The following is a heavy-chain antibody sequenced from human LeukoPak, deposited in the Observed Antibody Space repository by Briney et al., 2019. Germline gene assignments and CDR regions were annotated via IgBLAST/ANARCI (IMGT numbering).Heavy chain of an antibody. D-gene: IGHD2-15*01. V-gene: IGHV3-48*02. CDR1: GFTFSRYT. J-gene: IGHJ5*02. CDR2: ISSSSSTI. Sequence: GGSLRLSCAASGFTFSRYTMNWVRQAPGKGLEWVSYISSSSSTIYYADSVKGRFTISRDNAKNSLYLQMNSLRDEDTAVYYCARDRAYCSGGSCYSGLFDPWGRGTLVTVSS. CDR3: ARDRAYCSGGSCYSGLFDP.